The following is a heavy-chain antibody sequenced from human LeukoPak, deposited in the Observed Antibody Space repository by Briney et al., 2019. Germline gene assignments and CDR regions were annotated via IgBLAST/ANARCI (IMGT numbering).Heavy chain of an antibody. Sequence: ASVKVSCKASGYTFTSYGISWVRQAPGQGLECMGGIIPILDTANYAQKFQGRVTITADKSTSTAYMELSSLRSEDTAVYYCAREEDTPNWFDPWGQGTLVTVSS. J-gene: IGHJ5*02. CDR1: GYTFTSYG. V-gene: IGHV1-69*10. CDR2: IIPILDTA. CDR3: AREEDTPNWFDP.